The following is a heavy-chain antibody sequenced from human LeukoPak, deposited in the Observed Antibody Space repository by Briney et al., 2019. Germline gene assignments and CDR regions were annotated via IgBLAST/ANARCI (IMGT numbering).Heavy chain of an antibody. CDR3: ARDRGIAAAGALDY. CDR1: GYTFTDYY. Sequence: ASVKVSCKVSGYTFTDYYMHLVQQAPGKGLEWMGLVDPEDGETIYAEKFQGRVTITADTSTDTAYMELSSLRSEDTAVYYCARDRGIAAAGALDYWGQGTLVTVSS. J-gene: IGHJ4*02. D-gene: IGHD6-13*01. V-gene: IGHV1-69-2*01. CDR2: VDPEDGET.